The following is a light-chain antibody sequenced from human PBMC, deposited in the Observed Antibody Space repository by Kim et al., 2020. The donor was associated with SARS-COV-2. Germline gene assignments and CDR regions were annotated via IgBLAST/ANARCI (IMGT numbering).Light chain of an antibody. CDR1: SSDVGGYNS. J-gene: IGLJ2*01. V-gene: IGLV2-14*03. CDR2: DVT. Sequence: QSALTQPASVSGSPGQSITISCTGSSSDVGGYNSVSWYQQHPGKAPKLMIFDVTYRPSWVSNRFSGSKSGNTASLTISGLQAEDEASYFCSSYTSIKTVLFGGGTQLTVL. CDR3: SSYTSIKTVL.